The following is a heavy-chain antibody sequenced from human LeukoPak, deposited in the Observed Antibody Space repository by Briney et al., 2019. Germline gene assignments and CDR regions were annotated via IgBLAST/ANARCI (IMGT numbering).Heavy chain of an antibody. V-gene: IGHV3-30*02. Sequence: GGSLRLSCAASGFTFSDYGMHWVRQAPGKGLEWVAFIRNDGSYEYYPDSVKGRFTISRDNAKNSLYLQMNSLRVEDTAVYYCARSLVRGAPDYWGQGTLVTVSS. D-gene: IGHD3-10*01. J-gene: IGHJ4*02. CDR1: GFTFSDYG. CDR3: ARSLVRGAPDY. CDR2: IRNDGSYE.